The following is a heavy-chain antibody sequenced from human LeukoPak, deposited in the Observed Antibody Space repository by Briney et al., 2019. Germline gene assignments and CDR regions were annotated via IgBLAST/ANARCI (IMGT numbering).Heavy chain of an antibody. D-gene: IGHD5-18*01. J-gene: IGHJ6*02. V-gene: IGHV3-53*01. CDR2: IYSGGST. CDR3: ARDRVTRTYYYGMDV. Sequence: GGSLRLSCAASGFTVSSNYMSWVRQAPGKGLEWVPVIYSGGSTYYADSVKGRFTISRDNSKNTLYLQMNSLRAEDTAVYYCARDRVTRTYYYGMDVWAREPWSPSP. CDR1: GFTVSSNY.